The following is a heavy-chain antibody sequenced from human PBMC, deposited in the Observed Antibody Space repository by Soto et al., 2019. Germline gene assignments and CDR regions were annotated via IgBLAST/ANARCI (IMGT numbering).Heavy chain of an antibody. D-gene: IGHD3-10*01. CDR2: ISWNTGSI. Sequence: GGSLRLSCAASGFSFDDYAMHWVRQAPGKGLEWVSGISWNTGSIGYGDSVKGRFTISRDNAKNSLYLQMNSLRVEDTALYHCAKGLPGGVSYGTDVWGQGTTVTVSS. CDR3: AKGLPGGVSYGTDV. J-gene: IGHJ6*02. V-gene: IGHV3-9*01. CDR1: GFSFDDYA.